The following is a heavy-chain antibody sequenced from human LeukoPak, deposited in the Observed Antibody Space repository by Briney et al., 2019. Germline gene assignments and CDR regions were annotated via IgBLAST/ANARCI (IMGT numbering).Heavy chain of an antibody. D-gene: IGHD4-17*01. Sequence: SETLSLTCAVYGGSFSGYYWSWIRQPPGKGLEWIGEINHSGSTNYNPSLKSRVTISVDTSKNQFSLKLSSVTAADTAEYYCARGQNKKYGPFLDFWGQGTLVTVSS. J-gene: IGHJ4*02. V-gene: IGHV4-34*01. CDR3: ARGQNKKYGPFLDF. CDR2: INHSGST. CDR1: GGSFSGYY.